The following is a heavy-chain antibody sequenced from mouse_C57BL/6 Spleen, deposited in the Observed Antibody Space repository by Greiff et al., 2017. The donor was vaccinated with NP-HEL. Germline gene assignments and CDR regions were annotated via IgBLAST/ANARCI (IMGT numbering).Heavy chain of an antibody. CDR1: GYTFTSYW. J-gene: IGHJ3*01. CDR2: IDPSDSYT. D-gene: IGHD1-1*01. CDR3: ARRTYYYGSSPWFAY. Sequence: QVQLQQPGAELVMPGASVKLSCKASGYTFTSYWMHWVKQRPGQGLEWIGEIDPSDSYTNYNQKFKGKSTLTVDKSSSTAYMQLSSLTSEDSAVYYCARRTYYYGSSPWFAYWGQGTLVTVSA. V-gene: IGHV1-69*01.